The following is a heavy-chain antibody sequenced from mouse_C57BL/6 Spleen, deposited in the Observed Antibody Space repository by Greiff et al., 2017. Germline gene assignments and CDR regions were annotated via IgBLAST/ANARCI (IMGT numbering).Heavy chain of an antibody. CDR1: GYAFSSSW. CDR2: IYPGDGDT. D-gene: IGHD2-3*01. V-gene: IGHV1-82*01. Sequence: VKLKESGPELVKPGASVKISCKASGYAFSSSWMNWVKQRPGKGLEWIGRIYPGDGDTNYNGKFKGKATLTADKSSSTAYMQLSSLTSEDSAVYFCAREGLLFYAMDYWGQGTSVTVSS. CDR3: AREGLLFYAMDY. J-gene: IGHJ4*01.